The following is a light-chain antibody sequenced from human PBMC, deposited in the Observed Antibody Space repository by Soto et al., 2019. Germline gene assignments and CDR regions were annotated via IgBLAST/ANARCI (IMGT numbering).Light chain of an antibody. J-gene: IGKJ4*01. CDR1: QSISSW. CDR3: QQYGSSPLT. CDR2: KAS. Sequence: DIQMTQSPSTLSASVGDRVTITCRASQSISSWLAWYQQKPGKAPKLLIYKASSLESGVPSRFSGSGSGTEFTLTISRLEPEDFAVYYCQQYGSSPLTFGGGTKVDI. V-gene: IGKV1-5*03.